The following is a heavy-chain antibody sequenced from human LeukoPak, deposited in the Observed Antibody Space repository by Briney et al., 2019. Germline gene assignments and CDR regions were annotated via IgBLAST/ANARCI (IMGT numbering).Heavy chain of an antibody. D-gene: IGHD6-6*01. J-gene: IGHJ4*02. CDR3: AKGLVGSSIADFFDY. Sequence: PGGSLRLSCAASGFTFDDYAVHWVRQAPGKGLEWVSGISWNSGSIGYADSVKGRFTISRDNAKNSLYLQMNSLRGEDMALYYCAKGLVGSSIADFFDYWSQGILVTVSS. V-gene: IGHV3-9*03. CDR1: GFTFDDYA. CDR2: ISWNSGSI.